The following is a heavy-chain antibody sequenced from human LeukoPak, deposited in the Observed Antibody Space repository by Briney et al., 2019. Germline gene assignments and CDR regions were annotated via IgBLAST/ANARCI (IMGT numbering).Heavy chain of an antibody. J-gene: IGHJ4*02. CDR3: ARTYYYGSGSSY. V-gene: IGHV1-18*01. CDR2: ISAYNGNT. Sequence: ASVKVSCKASGYIFTSYGISWVRQAPGQGLEWMGWISAYNGNTNYAQKLQGRVTMTTDTSTSTVYMELRSLRSDDTAVYYCARTYYYGSGSSYWGQGTLVTVSS. CDR1: GYIFTSYG. D-gene: IGHD3-10*01.